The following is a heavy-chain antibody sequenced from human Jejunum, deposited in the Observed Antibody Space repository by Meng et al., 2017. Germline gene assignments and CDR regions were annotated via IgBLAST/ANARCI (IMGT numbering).Heavy chain of an antibody. J-gene: IGHJ4*02. CDR1: GFTFSSYA. D-gene: IGHD2-2*01. CDR3: AKESRLDFDS. Sequence: GESLKISCAASGFTFSSYAMSWVRQAPGKGLEWVSGISYGGDSTYYPDSVKGRFTVSRDNSKNTLFLHMNRLRAEDTAIYYCAKESRLDFDSWGQGTLVTVSS. V-gene: IGHV3-23*01. CDR2: ISYGGDST.